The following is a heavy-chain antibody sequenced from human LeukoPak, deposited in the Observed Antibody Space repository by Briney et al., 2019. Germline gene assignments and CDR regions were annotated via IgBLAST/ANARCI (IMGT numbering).Heavy chain of an antibody. J-gene: IGHJ4*02. CDR3: ARDSGSSSWYPYYFDY. CDR2: ISSSSYI. D-gene: IGHD6-13*01. V-gene: IGHV3-21*01. CDR1: GFTFSSYS. Sequence: PGGSLRLSCAASGFTFSSYSMNWVRQAPGKGLEWVSSISSSSYIYYADSVKGRFTISRDNAKNSLYLQMNSLTAEDTAVYYCARDSGSSSWYPYYFDYWGQGTLVTVSS.